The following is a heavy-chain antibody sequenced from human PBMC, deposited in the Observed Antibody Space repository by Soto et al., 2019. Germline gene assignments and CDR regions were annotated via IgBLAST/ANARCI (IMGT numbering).Heavy chain of an antibody. CDR3: ARGGVSTRTFDY. CDR2: IYPSDSDT. CDR1: GYNFAGYW. J-gene: IGHJ4*02. V-gene: IGHV5-51*01. D-gene: IGHD3-3*01. Sequence: SCKGSGYNFAGYWIAWVRQMPGKGLELMGIIYPSDSDTRYRPSFQGQVTISADKSISSAYLQWSSLRASDTAMCYCARGGVSTRTFDYWGQGTPVTVSS.